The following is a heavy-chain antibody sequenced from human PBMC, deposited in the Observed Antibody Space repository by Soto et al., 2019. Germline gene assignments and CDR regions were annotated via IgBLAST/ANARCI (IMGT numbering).Heavy chain of an antibody. CDR2: ISYDGTNR. J-gene: IGHJ4*02. CDR1: GLTFSNYD. Sequence: QVHLVESGGGVVQPERSLRLSCAASGLTFSNYDMHWVRQAPGKGLEWVAFISYDGTNRCYPDSVKGRFTISRDNSKNTLYLQMNSLKTEDTAVYYCARESSSTVTTGGGGSAKDYWGQGTLVTVSS. V-gene: IGHV3-30-3*01. D-gene: IGHD4-17*01. CDR3: ARESSSTVTTGGGGSAKDY.